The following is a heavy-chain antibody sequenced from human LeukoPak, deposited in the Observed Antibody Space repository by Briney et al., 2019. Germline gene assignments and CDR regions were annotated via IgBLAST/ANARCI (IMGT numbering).Heavy chain of an antibody. V-gene: IGHV4-59*12. CDR1: GDSIRTYY. D-gene: IGHD3-22*01. CDR2: IIDTGST. Sequence: PSETLSLTCSVSGDSIRTYYWSWIRQPPGKGLEWIGYIIDTGSTNYKPSLKTRLTMSVDVSKNQISLKLSSVTAADTAVYYCARRSGYYDSSGYYHYWGQGTLVTVSS. CDR3: ARRSGYYDSSGYYHY. J-gene: IGHJ4*02.